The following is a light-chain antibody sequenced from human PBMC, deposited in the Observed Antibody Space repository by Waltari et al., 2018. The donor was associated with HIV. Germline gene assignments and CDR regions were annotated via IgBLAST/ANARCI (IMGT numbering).Light chain of an antibody. J-gene: IGLJ3*02. CDR2: END. CDR1: VGSIASNY. CDR3: QSYDNFDGV. Sequence: ILTQPHSVSASPGKTVTISCSRSVGSIASNYVQWYQKRSGSAPTSVIYENDRRPSGVPDRFSGSIDESSNSASLTISGLMSEDEADYYCQSYDNFDGVFGGGTKLTVL. V-gene: IGLV6-57*03.